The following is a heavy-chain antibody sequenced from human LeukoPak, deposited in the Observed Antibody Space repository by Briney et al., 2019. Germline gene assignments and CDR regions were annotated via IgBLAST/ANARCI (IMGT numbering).Heavy chain of an antibody. CDR2: IYYSGST. D-gene: IGHD6-13*01. CDR3: ARDYSSSWYESDAFDI. V-gene: IGHV4-59*01. CDR1: GGSISSYY. J-gene: IGHJ3*02. Sequence: PSETLSLTCTVSGGSISSYYWSWIRQPPGKGLEWIGYIYYSGSTNYNPSLKSRVTISVDTAKNQLSLKLSAVTAADTAVYYCARDYSSSWYESDAFDIWGQGTMVTVSS.